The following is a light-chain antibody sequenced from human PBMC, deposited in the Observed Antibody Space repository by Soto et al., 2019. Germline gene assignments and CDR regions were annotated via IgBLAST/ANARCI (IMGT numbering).Light chain of an antibody. Sequence: DMEMTQSPSSLSSSVGDRVTITCRASQSISNYLNWYQHKPGKVPKLLIYAASSLQSGVPTRLSGSGSGTDFTLTINSLQPEDLATYDCQQCYGTPLTFGGGTKMEIK. J-gene: IGKJ4*01. CDR1: QSISNY. CDR3: QQCYGTPLT. CDR2: AAS. V-gene: IGKV1-39*01.